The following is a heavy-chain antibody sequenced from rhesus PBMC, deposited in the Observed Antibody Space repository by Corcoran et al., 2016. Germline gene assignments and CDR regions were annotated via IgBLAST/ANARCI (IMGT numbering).Heavy chain of an antibody. D-gene: IGHD4-23*01. V-gene: IGHV4-165*01. J-gene: IGHJ4*01. CDR2: IGGSGGST. Sequence: QVQLQESGPGLVKPSETLSLTCAVSGGSISGYWWGWIRQPPGKGLEWIGDIGGSGGSTYYHPSLKSRVTISPDTSKNQFSLKLSSVTTADTAVYYCARGPQYSKGDYWGQGVLVTVSS. CDR1: GGSISGYW. CDR3: ARGPQYSKGDY.